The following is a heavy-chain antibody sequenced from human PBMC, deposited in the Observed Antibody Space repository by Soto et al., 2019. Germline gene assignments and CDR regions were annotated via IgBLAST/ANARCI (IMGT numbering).Heavy chain of an antibody. CDR2: TSNDGSNT. CDR1: AFTLSKFV. J-gene: IGHJ6*02. CDR3: ARGNMDV. D-gene: IGHD1-1*01. V-gene: IGHV3-30-3*01. Sequence: QVQLVESGGGVAQPGRSLRLCCAASAFTLSKFVMHWVRQAPGKGLEWVAVTSNDGSNTFYAGSVKGRFTISRDNSKSVVYLQMNSLRDEDTAVYYCARGNMDVWGRGTTVTVSS.